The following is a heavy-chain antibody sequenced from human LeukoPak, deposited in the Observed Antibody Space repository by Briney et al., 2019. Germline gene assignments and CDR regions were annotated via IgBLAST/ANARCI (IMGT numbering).Heavy chain of an antibody. V-gene: IGHV4-34*01. CDR1: GGSFSGYY. J-gene: IGHJ5*02. Sequence: SETLSLTCAVYGGSFSGYYWSWIRQPPGKGLEWIGDNASLKSRVTISVDTSKNQFSLKLSSVTAADTAVYYCARRGSHTIFGVVSPNWFDPWGQGTLVTVSS. CDR3: ARRGSHTIFGVVSPNWFDP. D-gene: IGHD3-3*01.